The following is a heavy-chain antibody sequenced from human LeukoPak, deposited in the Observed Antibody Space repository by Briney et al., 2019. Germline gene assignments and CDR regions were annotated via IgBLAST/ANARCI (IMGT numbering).Heavy chain of an antibody. J-gene: IGHJ4*02. CDR3: ARGSTWGSGSYLPDY. CDR2: INPNSGGT. V-gene: IGHV1-2*02. D-gene: IGHD1-26*01. CDR1: GYTFTGYY. Sequence: ASVTVSCKASGYTFTGYYMHWVRQAPGQGLEWMGWINPNSGGTNYAQKFQGRVTMTRDTSISTAYMELSRLRSDDTAVYYCARGSTWGSGSYLPDYWGQGTLVTVSS.